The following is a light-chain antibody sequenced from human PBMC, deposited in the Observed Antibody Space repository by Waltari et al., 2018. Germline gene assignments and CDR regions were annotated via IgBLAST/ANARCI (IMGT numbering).Light chain of an antibody. V-gene: IGLV2-14*03. CDR1: SGDIGGYHS. Sequence: QSALTQPASVSGSPGQSITISCTGTSGDIGGYHSVSWYQQHPGKAPKLMIYDVTRWPSGGSNRFSGSKSGTTASLTISGLQAEDEADYYCTSYTSTNTVIFGGGTKVTV. CDR2: DVT. CDR3: TSYTSTNTVI. J-gene: IGLJ2*01.